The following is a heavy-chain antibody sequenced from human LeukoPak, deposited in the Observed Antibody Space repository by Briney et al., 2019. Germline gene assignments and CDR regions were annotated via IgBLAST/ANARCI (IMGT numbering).Heavy chain of an antibody. V-gene: IGHV1-18*04. CDR2: ISAYNGNT. J-gene: IGHJ4*02. Sequence: GASVNASCKASGYTFTSYGISWVRQAPGQGLEWMGWISAYNGNTNYAQKLQGRVTMTTDTSTSTAYMELRSLRSDDTAVYYCAREGYYDILTAADYWGQGTLVTVSS. D-gene: IGHD3-9*01. CDR1: GYTFTSYG. CDR3: AREGYYDILTAADY.